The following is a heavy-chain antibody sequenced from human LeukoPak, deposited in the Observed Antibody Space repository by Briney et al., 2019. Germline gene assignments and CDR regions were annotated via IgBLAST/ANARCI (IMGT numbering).Heavy chain of an antibody. V-gene: IGHV3-20*01. CDR2: INWNGGST. J-gene: IGHJ4*02. CDR1: GFTFDDYG. D-gene: IGHD4-23*01. CDR3: ARDYGGNSGFDY. Sequence: RGSLRLSCAASGFTFDDYGMSWVRQAPGKGLEWVSGINWNGGSTGYADSVKGRFTISRDNAKNSLYLQMNSLRAEDTALYHCARDYGGNSGFDYWGQGTLVTVSS.